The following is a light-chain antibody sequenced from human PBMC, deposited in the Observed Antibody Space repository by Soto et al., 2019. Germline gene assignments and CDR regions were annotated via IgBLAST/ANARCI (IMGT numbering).Light chain of an antibody. Sequence: EVVLTQSPVTLSLSPGERATLSCRASQSFRGLLAWYQQKPGQAPRLLIYDASTRATGIPTRFSGSGSGTEFTLTISSLQSEDFAVYYCQQYNDWPPYTFGQGTRLEIK. CDR1: QSFRGL. CDR2: DAS. V-gene: IGKV3-15*01. CDR3: QQYNDWPPYT. J-gene: IGKJ2*01.